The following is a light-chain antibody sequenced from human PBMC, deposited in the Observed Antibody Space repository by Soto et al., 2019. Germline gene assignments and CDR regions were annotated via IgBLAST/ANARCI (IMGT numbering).Light chain of an antibody. V-gene: IGLV2-14*01. J-gene: IGLJ1*01. CDR3: ASWDDSLNGHV. CDR2: EVS. CDR1: SSDVGGYNY. Sequence: QSVLTQPASVSGAPGQSITISCTGTSSDVGGYNYVSWYQQHPGKAPKLMIFEVSNRPSGVPDRFSASKSGTSASLAISGLQSEDEADYYCASWDDSLNGHVFGTGTKVTVL.